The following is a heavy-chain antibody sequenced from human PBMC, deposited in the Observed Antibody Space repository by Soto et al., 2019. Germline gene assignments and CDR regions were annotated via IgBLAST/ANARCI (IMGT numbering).Heavy chain of an antibody. CDR1: GFTFSSYG. CDR3: ARDPSGDYDRFDY. V-gene: IGHV3-33*01. CDR2: IWYDGSNK. Sequence: GESLKISCAASGFTFSSYGMHWVRQAPGKGLEWVAVIWYDGSNKYYADSVKGRFTISRDNSKNTLYLQMNSLRAEDTAVYYCARDPSGDYDRFDYWGQGTLVTVSS. J-gene: IGHJ4*02. D-gene: IGHD3-22*01.